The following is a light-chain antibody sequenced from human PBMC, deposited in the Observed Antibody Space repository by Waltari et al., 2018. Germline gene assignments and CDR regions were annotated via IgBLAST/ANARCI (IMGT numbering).Light chain of an antibody. CDR2: GAS. Sequence: EVVLTQSPGTLSLSPGERATLSCRASQSVSRDLAWYQQKPGQAPRLLIYGASNRATGIPDRFSCSGSGTDFSLTISRLEPADSAMYYCQHYVRLPATFGQGTKVEIK. CDR3: QHYVRLPAT. CDR1: QSVSRD. V-gene: IGKV3-20*01. J-gene: IGKJ1*01.